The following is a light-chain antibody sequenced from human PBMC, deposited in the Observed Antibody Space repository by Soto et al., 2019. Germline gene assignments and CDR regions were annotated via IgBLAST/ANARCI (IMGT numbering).Light chain of an antibody. CDR3: QSYDSSLSAVV. V-gene: IGLV1-40*01. J-gene: IGLJ3*02. CDR2: GNS. Sequence: QAVVTQPPSVSGAPGQRVTISCTGSSSNIGADYDVHWYQHLPGTAPKLLIYGNSNRPSGVPDRFSGSKSGTSASLAITGLQAEDEADYYCQSYDSSLSAVVFGGGTKLTVL. CDR1: SSNIGADYD.